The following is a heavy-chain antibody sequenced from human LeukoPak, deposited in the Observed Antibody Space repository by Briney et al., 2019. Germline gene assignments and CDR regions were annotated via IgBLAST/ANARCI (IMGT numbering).Heavy chain of an antibody. Sequence: ASVKVSCKASGYTFTSYAMHWVRQAPGQRLEWMGWINAGNGNTKYSQKFQGRVTITRDTSASTAYMELSSLRSEDTAVYYCARVGLLWFGGGYYFDYWGQGTLVTVSS. J-gene: IGHJ4*02. CDR3: ARVGLLWFGGGYYFDY. D-gene: IGHD3-10*01. V-gene: IGHV1-3*01. CDR1: GYTFTSYA. CDR2: INAGNGNT.